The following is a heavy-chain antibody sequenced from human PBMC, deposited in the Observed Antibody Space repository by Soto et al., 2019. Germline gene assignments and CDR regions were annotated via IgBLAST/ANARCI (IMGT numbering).Heavy chain of an antibody. CDR2: IWYDGSNK. D-gene: IGHD2-8*01. CDR1: GFTFSSYG. J-gene: IGHJ6*02. V-gene: IGHV3-33*01. Sequence: QVQLVESGGGVVQPGRSLRLSCAASGFTFSSYGMHWVRQAPGKGLEWVAVIWYDGSNKYYADSVKGRFTISRDNSKNTLYLQMNSLRAEDTAVYYCARDLMDGYYGMDVWGQGTTVTVSS. CDR3: ARDLMDGYYGMDV.